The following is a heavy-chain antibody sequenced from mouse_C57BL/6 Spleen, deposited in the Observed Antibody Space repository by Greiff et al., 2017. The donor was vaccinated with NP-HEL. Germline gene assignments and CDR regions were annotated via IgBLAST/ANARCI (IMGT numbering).Heavy chain of an antibody. CDR3: ARDYYDGSSEYFDV. D-gene: IGHD1-1*01. V-gene: IGHV1-19*01. Sequence: EVQLQQSGPVLVKPGASVKMSCKASGYTFTDYYMNWVKQSPGKSLEWIGVINPYNGGTSYNQKFKGKATLTVDKSSSTAYMELNSLTSEDSAVYYCARDYYDGSSEYFDVWGTGTTVTVSS. CDR2: INPYNGGT. CDR1: GYTFTDYY. J-gene: IGHJ1*03.